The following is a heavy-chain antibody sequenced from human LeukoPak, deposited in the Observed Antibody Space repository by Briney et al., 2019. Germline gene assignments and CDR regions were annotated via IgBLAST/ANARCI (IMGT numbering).Heavy chain of an antibody. V-gene: IGHV3-21*01. J-gene: IGHJ4*02. D-gene: IGHD6-13*01. CDR2: ISSSSTYI. CDR1: GFTFSSFG. CDR3: ARDLEAANTYYFDY. Sequence: GGSLRLSCAASGFTFSSFGMNWVRQAPGKGLEWVSSISSSSTYIYYADSVKGRFTISRDNAKNSLYLQMNSLRDEDTAVYYCARDLEAANTYYFDYWGQGTMVTVSS.